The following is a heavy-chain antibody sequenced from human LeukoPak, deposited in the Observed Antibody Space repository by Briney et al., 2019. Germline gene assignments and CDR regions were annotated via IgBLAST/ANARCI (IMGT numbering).Heavy chain of an antibody. J-gene: IGHJ4*02. Sequence: GGSLRLSCAASGFTFSSYGMHWVRQAPGKGLEWVAFIRYDGSNKYYADSVKGRFTISRDNSKNTLYLQMNSLRAEDTAVYYCAHLGNYYGSGSYAYWGQGTLVTVSS. V-gene: IGHV3-30*02. CDR3: AHLGNYYGSGSYAY. CDR2: IRYDGSNK. CDR1: GFTFSSYG. D-gene: IGHD3-10*01.